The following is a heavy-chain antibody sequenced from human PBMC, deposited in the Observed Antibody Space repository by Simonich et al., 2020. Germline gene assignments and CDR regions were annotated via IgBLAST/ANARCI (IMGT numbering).Heavy chain of an antibody. CDR1: GFTLSSYS. CDR3: ARDTSYYGSGSYYFDY. V-gene: IGHV3-21*01. J-gene: IGHJ4*02. Sequence: GGGLVKPVGSLRLSCAASGFTLSSYSMNWVRQAPGKGLEWGSSISSSSRYIYYADSVKGRLTISRDNAKNSLYMQMNSLRAEDTAVYYCARDTSYYGSGSYYFDYWGQGTLVTVSS. CDR2: ISSSSRYI. D-gene: IGHD3-10*01.